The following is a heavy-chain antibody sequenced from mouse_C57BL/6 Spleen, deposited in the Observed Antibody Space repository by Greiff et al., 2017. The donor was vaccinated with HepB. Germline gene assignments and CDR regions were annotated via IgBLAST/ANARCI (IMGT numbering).Heavy chain of an antibody. CDR2: IYPGDGDT. D-gene: IGHD2-3*01. CDR3: ARETDGYPAWFAY. V-gene: IGHV1-82*01. CDR1: GYAFSSSW. J-gene: IGHJ3*01. Sequence: QVQLQQSGPELVKPGASVKISCKASGYAFSSSWMNWVKQRPGKGLEWIGRIYPGDGDTNYNGKFKGKATLTADKSSSTAYMQLSSLTSEDSAVYFCARETDGYPAWFAYWGQGTLVTVSA.